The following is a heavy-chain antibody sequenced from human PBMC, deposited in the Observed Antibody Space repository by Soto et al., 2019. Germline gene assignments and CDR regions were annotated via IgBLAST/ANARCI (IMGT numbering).Heavy chain of an antibody. D-gene: IGHD3-3*01. CDR1: GYTFSNYA. J-gene: IGHJ6*02. CDR3: ARDAPYDDFWSGVMELYYYGMDV. CDR2: ITAHNGNT. V-gene: IGHV1-18*01. Sequence: QVQLVQSGGEVKKPGASVKVSCKASGYTFSNYAISWVRQAPGQGLEWMGWITAHNGNTKYAQKFQDRVTMTTDTSTSTASMELRSLTSDDTAVYYCARDAPYDDFWSGVMELYYYGMDVWGQGTTVTVSS.